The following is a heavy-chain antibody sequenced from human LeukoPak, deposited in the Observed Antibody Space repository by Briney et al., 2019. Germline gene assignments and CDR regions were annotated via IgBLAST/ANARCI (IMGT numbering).Heavy chain of an antibody. Sequence: SETLSLTCAIYGGSFSGHYWSWIRQPPGKGLEWIGEVSHSGSTNYNPTLKSRVTISVDTSQNQFSLKLSSVTAADTAVYYCARNFYYYGSGSLPPDYWGQGTLVTVSS. J-gene: IGHJ4*02. CDR2: VSHSGST. D-gene: IGHD3-10*01. CDR3: ARNFYYYGSGSLPPDY. V-gene: IGHV4-34*01. CDR1: GGSFSGHY.